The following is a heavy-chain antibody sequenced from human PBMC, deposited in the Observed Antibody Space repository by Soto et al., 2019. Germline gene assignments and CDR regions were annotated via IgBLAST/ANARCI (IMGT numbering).Heavy chain of an antibody. J-gene: IGHJ6*02. CDR3: ARDNPDIESRYYYGMDV. CDR1: LFTFSNY. Sequence: PVWPLRLSCSASLFTFSNYMSCVRHTQGNGLEWVSIIYSGGSTYYADSVKGRFTISRDNSKNTLYLQMNSPRAEDMAVYYCARDNPDIESRYYYGMDVWGQGTTVTVSS. V-gene: IGHV3-53*01. CDR2: IYSGGST.